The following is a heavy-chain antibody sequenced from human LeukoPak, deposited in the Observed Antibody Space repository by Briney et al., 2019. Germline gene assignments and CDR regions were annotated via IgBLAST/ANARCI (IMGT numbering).Heavy chain of an antibody. J-gene: IGHJ4*02. V-gene: IGHV3-7*01. CDR1: GFTFSSYW. Sequence: GGSLRLSCAASGFTFSSYWMSWVRQAPGKGLEWVANIKQDGSEKYYVDSVKGRFTISRDNAKNSLYLQMNSLRAEDTAVYYCARDALYCGGDCFYFDYWGQGTLVTVSS. CDR3: ARDALYCGGDCFYFDY. D-gene: IGHD2-21*02. CDR2: IKQDGSEK.